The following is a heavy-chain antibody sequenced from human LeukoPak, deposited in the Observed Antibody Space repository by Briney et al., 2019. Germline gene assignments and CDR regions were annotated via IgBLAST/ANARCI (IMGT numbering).Heavy chain of an antibody. Sequence: GGSLRLSCAASGFTFSSYAMSWVRQAPGKGLEWVSAISGSGGSTYYADSVKGRFTISRDNAKNTLYLQVSSLRAEDTALYYCARGGSPPEVLGDTFDIWGHGTIVTVSS. CDR2: ISGSGGST. V-gene: IGHV3-23*01. CDR1: GFTFSSYA. J-gene: IGHJ3*02. D-gene: IGHD1-26*01. CDR3: ARGGSPPEVLGDTFDI.